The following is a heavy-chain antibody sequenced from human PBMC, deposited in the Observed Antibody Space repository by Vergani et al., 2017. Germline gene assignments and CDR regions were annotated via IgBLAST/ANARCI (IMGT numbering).Heavy chain of an antibody. Sequence: QVQLVESGGGVVQPGRSLRLSCAASGFTFSSYAMRWVRQAPGKGLEWVAVISYDGSNKYYADSVKGRFTSSRDNSKNTLYLQMNSLRAEDTAVYYCARGNSSGWLFDYWGQGTLVTVSS. J-gene: IGHJ4*02. CDR2: ISYDGSNK. CDR3: ARGNSSGWLFDY. V-gene: IGHV3-30-3*01. CDR1: GFTFSSYA. D-gene: IGHD6-19*01.